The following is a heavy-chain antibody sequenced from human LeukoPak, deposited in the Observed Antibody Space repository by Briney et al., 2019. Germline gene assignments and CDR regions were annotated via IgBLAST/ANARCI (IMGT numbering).Heavy chain of an antibody. J-gene: IGHJ1*01. V-gene: IGHV3-9*01. CDR1: GFIFDDYA. Sequence: GGSLRLSCAASGFIFDDYAMHWVRQAPGKGLEWVSGISWNSGGIGYADSVKGRSTISRDNAKNSLYLQMNSLRAEDTALYYCAKGPSIAAADKYFQHWGQGTLVTVSS. CDR3: AKGPSIAAADKYFQH. CDR2: ISWNSGGI. D-gene: IGHD6-13*01.